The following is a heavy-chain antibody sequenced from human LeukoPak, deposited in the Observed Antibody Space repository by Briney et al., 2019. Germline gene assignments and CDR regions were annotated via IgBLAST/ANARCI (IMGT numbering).Heavy chain of an antibody. D-gene: IGHD3-16*01. Sequence: ASVKVSCKASGYTFTSYAMNWVRQAPGRGLEWMGWINTNTGNPTYAQGFTGRFVFSLDTSVSTAYMQISGLKAEDTAVYFCARGMGATYFDNVYRPLTYYFDNWGQGTLVTVSS. J-gene: IGHJ4*02. CDR2: INTNTGNP. V-gene: IGHV7-4-1*02. CDR3: ARGMGATYFDNVYRPLTYYFDN. CDR1: GYTFTSYA.